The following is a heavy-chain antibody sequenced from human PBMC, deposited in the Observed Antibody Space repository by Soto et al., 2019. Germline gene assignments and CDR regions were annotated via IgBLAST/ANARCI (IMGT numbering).Heavy chain of an antibody. V-gene: IGHV3-21*01. CDR1: GFTFSSYS. J-gene: IGHJ4*02. Sequence: GGSLRLSCAASGFTFSSYSMNWVRQAPGKGLEWVSSISSSSSYIYYADSVKGRFTISRDNAKISLYLQMNSLRAEDTAVYYGASQLSVSSPFDYWGQGTLVTV. D-gene: IGHD6-13*01. CDR3: ASQLSVSSPFDY. CDR2: ISSSSSYI.